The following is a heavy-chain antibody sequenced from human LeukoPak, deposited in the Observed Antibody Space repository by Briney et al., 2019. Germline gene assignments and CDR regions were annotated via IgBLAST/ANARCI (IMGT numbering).Heavy chain of an antibody. CDR3: ARAITIGGLFDY. CDR2: IYYSGST. D-gene: IGHD3-16*01. CDR1: SGSISSYY. V-gene: IGHV4-59*01. J-gene: IGHJ4*02. Sequence: SETLSLTCTVSSGSISSYYWSWIRQPPGKGLEWIGYIYYSGSTNYNPSLKSRVTISVDTSKNQFSLKLSSVTAADTAVYYCARAITIGGLFDYWGQGTLVTVSS.